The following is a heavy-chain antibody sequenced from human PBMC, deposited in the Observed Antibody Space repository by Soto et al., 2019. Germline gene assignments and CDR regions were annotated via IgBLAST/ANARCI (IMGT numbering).Heavy chain of an antibody. D-gene: IGHD6-19*01. Sequence: MCWLRQYTGQGLEWMGWISANNGSTNYAQKLQGRVTMTTDTSTSTAYMELRSLRSDDTAVYYCARVGYSSGWYPGDYWGQGTLVTVSS. CDR3: ARVGYSSGWYPGDY. V-gene: IGHV1-18*01. J-gene: IGHJ4*02. CDR2: ISANNGST.